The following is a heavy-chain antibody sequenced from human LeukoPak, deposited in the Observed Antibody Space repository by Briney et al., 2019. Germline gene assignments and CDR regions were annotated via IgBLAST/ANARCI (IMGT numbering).Heavy chain of an antibody. Sequence: GGSLRLSCAASGFTFSSCEMNWVRQAPGKGLEWVSYISSSGSSIYYADSVKGRFAISRDNAKNSLYLQLNSLGAEDTAVYYCARAGYYFHYWGQGTLVTVSS. CDR3: ARAGYYFHY. V-gene: IGHV3-48*03. J-gene: IGHJ4*02. CDR1: GFTFSSCE. CDR2: ISSSGSSI.